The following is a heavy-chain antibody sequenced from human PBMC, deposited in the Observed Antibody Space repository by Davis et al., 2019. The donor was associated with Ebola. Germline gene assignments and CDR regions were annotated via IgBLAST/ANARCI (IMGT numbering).Heavy chain of an antibody. D-gene: IGHD3-22*01. CDR2: INAGNGNT. J-gene: IGHJ4*02. CDR1: GYTFTSYA. Sequence: AASVKVSCKASGYTFTSYAMHWVRQAPGQRLEWMGWINAGNGNTKYSQKFQGRVTITRDTSASTAYMELSSLRSEDTAVYYCARDEGRSGYYLFDYWGQGTLVTVSS. V-gene: IGHV1-3*01. CDR3: ARDEGRSGYYLFDY.